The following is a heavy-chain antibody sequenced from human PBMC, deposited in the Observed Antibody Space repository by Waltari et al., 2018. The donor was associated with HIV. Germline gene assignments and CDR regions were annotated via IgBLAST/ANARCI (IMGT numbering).Heavy chain of an antibody. Sequence: QVQLEESGGRVVQPGRSLSLTCVPCGFHFRTSGMPCLRQAPGKGLEGVAVISYNGLNKYYVDSVKGRFTISRDNSNSTLFLQMSSLRPDDTAVYYCAKDLVTRGFFYFYGMHVWGQGTTVTVSS. CDR3: AKDLVTRGFFYFYGMHV. J-gene: IGHJ6*02. CDR1: GFHFRTSG. D-gene: IGHD2-15*01. CDR2: ISYNGLNK. V-gene: IGHV3-30*18.